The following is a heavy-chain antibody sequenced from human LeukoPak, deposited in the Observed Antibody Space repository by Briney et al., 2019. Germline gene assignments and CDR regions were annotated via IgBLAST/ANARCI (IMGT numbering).Heavy chain of an antibody. J-gene: IGHJ4*02. V-gene: IGHV3-11*05. CDR3: ARDRAGIPFDY. Sequence: GGSLRLSCAASGFTFSDYYMSWIRQAPGKGLEWVSYISSSSSYTNYADSVKGRFTISRDNVKNSLYLQMNSLRAEDTAVYYCARDRAGIPFDYWGQGTLVTVSS. CDR1: GFTFSDYY. CDR2: ISSSSSYT. D-gene: IGHD1-14*01.